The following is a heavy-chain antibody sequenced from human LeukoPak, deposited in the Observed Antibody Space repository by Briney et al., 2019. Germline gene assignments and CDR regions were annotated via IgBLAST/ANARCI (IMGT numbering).Heavy chain of an antibody. CDR1: GFTFTNYW. CDR3: ARDPVQDFDF. CDR2: INKDGSEK. V-gene: IGHV3-7*01. J-gene: IGHJ4*02. Sequence: GGSLRLSCAASGFTFTNYWMTWVRQAPGKGLEWVANINKDGSEKQYVDSVKGRFTISRDNPKNSVYLQMSSLRVEDSAVYYCARDPVQDFDFWVQGIMVTVSS.